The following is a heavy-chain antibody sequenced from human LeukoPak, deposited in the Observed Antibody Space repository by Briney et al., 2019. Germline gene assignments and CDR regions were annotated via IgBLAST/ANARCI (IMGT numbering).Heavy chain of an antibody. Sequence: PGGSLRLSCAASGISVSSNYMSWVRQAPAKGLEWVSVLYSGGSIYYADSVKGRFTISRDNSKNTLYLQMNSLRAEDTAVYYCARGGGYGQDFDYWGQGTLVTVSS. J-gene: IGHJ4*02. CDR2: LYSGGSI. D-gene: IGHD5-12*01. V-gene: IGHV3-53*01. CDR1: GISVSSNY. CDR3: ARGGGYGQDFDY.